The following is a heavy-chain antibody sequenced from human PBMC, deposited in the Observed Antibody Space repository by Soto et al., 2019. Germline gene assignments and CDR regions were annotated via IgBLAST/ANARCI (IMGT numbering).Heavy chain of an antibody. J-gene: IGHJ5*02. CDR3: ARAEKTVVPAQWWFDP. Sequence: LSLTCTVSGGSISSYYWSWIRQPPGKGLEWIGYIYYSGSTNYNPSLKSRVTISVDTSKNQFSLKLSSVTAADTAVYYCARAEKTVVPAQWWFDPWGQGTLVTVSS. V-gene: IGHV4-59*01. CDR1: GGSISSYY. D-gene: IGHD2-2*01. CDR2: IYYSGST.